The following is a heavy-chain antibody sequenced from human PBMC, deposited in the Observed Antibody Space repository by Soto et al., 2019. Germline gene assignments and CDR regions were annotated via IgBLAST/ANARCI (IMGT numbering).Heavy chain of an antibody. CDR3: ATTVIIPDLVDS. Sequence: ASVKVSCKASGYTFTSYAMHWVRQAPGQRLEWMGWMNAGNGNTKYSQKFQGRVTMIRNTSATTAYMELSSLRSDDTAVYYCATTVIIPDLVDSWGQGTLVTVSS. CDR2: MNAGNGNT. CDR1: GYTFTSYA. V-gene: IGHV1-3*01. D-gene: IGHD4-17*01. J-gene: IGHJ4*02.